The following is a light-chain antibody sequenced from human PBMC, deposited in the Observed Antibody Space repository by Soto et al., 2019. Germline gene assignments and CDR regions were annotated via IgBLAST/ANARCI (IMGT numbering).Light chain of an antibody. CDR3: QQLDTYPIT. CDR1: QGISSY. V-gene: IGKV1-9*01. Sequence: DIQLTQSPSFLSASVGDRVTITCRASQGISSYLAWYQQKPGKAPKVLIYGASTLHSGVPSRFCGSGSGTEFTLTICSLQPEDFATNYCQQLDTYPITFGRGTRLEIK. J-gene: IGKJ5*01. CDR2: GAS.